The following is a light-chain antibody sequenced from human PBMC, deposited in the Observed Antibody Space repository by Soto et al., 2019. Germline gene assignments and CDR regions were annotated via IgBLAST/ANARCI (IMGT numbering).Light chain of an antibody. Sequence: QSALTQPASVSGSPGQSITISCTGTSSDVGGYNYVSWYQQHPGKAPKLMIYEVSNRPSGVSDRFSGSKSGNTASLIISGLQAEDEADYYCTSYTSSSTLVIGGGTQLTVL. CDR2: EVS. V-gene: IGLV2-14*01. CDR1: SSDVGGYNY. CDR3: TSYTSSSTLV. J-gene: IGLJ2*01.